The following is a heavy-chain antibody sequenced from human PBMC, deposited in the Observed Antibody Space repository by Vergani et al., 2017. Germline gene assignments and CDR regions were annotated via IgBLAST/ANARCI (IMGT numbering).Heavy chain of an antibody. J-gene: IGHJ4*02. V-gene: IGHV4-34*01. CDR3: ASYYYDSSGYPYYFDY. D-gene: IGHD3-22*01. Sequence: QVQLQQWGAGLLKPSETLSLTCAVYGGSFSGYYWSRIRQPPGKGLEWIGEINHSGSTNHNPSLKSRVTISVDRSKNQFSLKLSSVTAADTAVYYCASYYYDSSGYPYYFDYWGQGTLVTVSS. CDR2: INHSGST. CDR1: GGSFSGYY.